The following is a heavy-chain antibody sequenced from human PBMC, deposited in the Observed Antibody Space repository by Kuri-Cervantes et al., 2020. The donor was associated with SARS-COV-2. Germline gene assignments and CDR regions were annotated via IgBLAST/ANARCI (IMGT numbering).Heavy chain of an antibody. D-gene: IGHD3-10*01. CDR3: AKSRLTMVRGVITGDFDY. CDR1: GFTFGDYA. Sequence: GGSLRLSCTASGFTFGDYAMSWVRQAPGKGLEWVGFIRSKAYGGTTEYAASVKGRFTISRDNSKNTLYLQMNSLRAEDTAVYYCAKSRLTMVRGVITGDFDYWGQGTLVTVSS. J-gene: IGHJ4*02. CDR2: IRSKAYGGTT. V-gene: IGHV3-49*04.